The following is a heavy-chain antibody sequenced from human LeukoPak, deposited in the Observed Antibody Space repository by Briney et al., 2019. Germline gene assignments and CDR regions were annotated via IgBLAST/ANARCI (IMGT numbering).Heavy chain of an antibody. V-gene: IGHV3-21*01. CDR1: EFTFSSYS. Sequence: PGGSLRLSCAASEFTFSSYSMNWVRQAPGKGLEWVSYISSSSYIYYADSVKGRFTISRDNAKDSLYLQMNSLRAEDTALYYCARVYYDSSGYPYFDYWGQGTLVTVSS. CDR3: ARVYYDSSGYPYFDY. CDR2: ISSSSYI. D-gene: IGHD3-22*01. J-gene: IGHJ4*02.